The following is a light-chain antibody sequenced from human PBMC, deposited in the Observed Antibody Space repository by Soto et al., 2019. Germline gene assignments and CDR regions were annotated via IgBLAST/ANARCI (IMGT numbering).Light chain of an antibody. CDR2: EVS. V-gene: IGLV2-8*01. J-gene: IGLJ1*01. CDR3: NSYTGGNEV. CDR1: SSDVGGYNY. Sequence: QSALTQPPSASGSPGQSVTISCTGTSSDVGGYNYVSWYQQYPGKAPKLMIFEVSKRPSGVPDRFSGSKSGNTASLTVSGLQTEDEAASYCNSYTGGNEVFGTGTKVTVL.